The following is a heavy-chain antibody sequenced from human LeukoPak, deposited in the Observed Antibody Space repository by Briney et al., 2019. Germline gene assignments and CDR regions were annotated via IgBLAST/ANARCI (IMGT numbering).Heavy chain of an antibody. CDR3: ARGRYYDSSGYYDYYYYYMDV. Sequence: SVKVSCKASGGTFSSYAISWVRRAPGQGLEWMGGIIPIFGTANYAQKFQGRVTITTDESTSTAYMELSSLRSEDTAVYYCARGRYYDSSGYYDYYYYYMDVWGKGTTVTVSS. J-gene: IGHJ6*03. CDR1: GGTFSSYA. V-gene: IGHV1-69*05. CDR2: IIPIFGTA. D-gene: IGHD3-22*01.